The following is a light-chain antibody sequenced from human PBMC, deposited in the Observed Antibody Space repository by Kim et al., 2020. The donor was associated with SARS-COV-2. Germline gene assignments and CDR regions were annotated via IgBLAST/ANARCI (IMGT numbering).Light chain of an antibody. V-gene: IGKV3-20*01. CDR2: GAS. J-gene: IGKJ5*01. CDR1: QSVTSNY. Sequence: SPGGRATLSCRASQSVTSNYLAWYQKKPGQAPRLLIYGASSRATGIPDRFSGSGSGTDFTLTISRLEPEDLAVYYCQQYASSLITFGQGTRLEIK. CDR3: QQYASSLIT.